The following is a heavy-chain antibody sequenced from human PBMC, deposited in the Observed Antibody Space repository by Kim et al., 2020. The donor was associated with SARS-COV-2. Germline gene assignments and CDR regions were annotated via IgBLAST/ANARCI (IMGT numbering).Heavy chain of an antibody. CDR2: IYYSGST. V-gene: IGHV4-30-4*01. J-gene: IGHJ4*02. D-gene: IGHD5-18*01. Sequence: SETLSLTCTVSGGSISSGDYYWSWIRQPPGKGLEWIGYIYYSGSTYYNPSLKSRVTISVDTSKNQFSLKLSSVTAADTAVYYCARGAGGPLYSYGYCFDYWGQGTLVTVSS. CDR1: GGSISSGDYY. CDR3: ARGAGGPLYSYGYCFDY.